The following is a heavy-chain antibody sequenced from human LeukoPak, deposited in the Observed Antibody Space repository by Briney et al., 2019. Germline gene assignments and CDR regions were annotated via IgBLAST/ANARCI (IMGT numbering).Heavy chain of an antibody. Sequence: SETLSLTGTVSGGSICAYYWSWIRQPPGKGLEWIGYIYYSGTTNYNPSLKSRVTISVDTSKNQFYLKLSSVTAADTAVYYCAREEMASGYYFDYWGQGTLVTVSS. D-gene: IGHD5-24*01. J-gene: IGHJ4*02. CDR2: IYYSGTT. CDR1: GGSICAYY. V-gene: IGHV4-59*01. CDR3: AREEMASGYYFDY.